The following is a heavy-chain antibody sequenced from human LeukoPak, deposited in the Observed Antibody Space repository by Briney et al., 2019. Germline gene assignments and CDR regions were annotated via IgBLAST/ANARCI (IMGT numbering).Heavy chain of an antibody. CDR1: GGSISSSSYY. J-gene: IGHJ4*02. CDR3: ARDVGEQLIDY. CDR2: IYYSGST. V-gene: IGHV4-39*07. Sequence: SETLSLTCTVSGGSISSSSYYWGWIRQPPGKGLEWIGSIYYSGSTYYNPSLKSRVTISVDTSKNQFSLKLSSVTAADTAVYYCARDVGEQLIDYWGQGTLVTVSS. D-gene: IGHD6-6*01.